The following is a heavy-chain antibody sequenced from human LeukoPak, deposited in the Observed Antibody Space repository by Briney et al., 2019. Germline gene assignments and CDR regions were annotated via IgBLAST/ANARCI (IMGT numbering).Heavy chain of an antibody. CDR2: INPSGGST. J-gene: IGHJ4*02. Sequence: ASVKVSCKASGYTFTSYYMHWVRQAPGQGLEWMGIINPSGGSTSNAQKFQGRVTMTRDTSTSTVYMELSSLRSEDTAVYYCARRSAYGSGSYYVDYWGQGTLVTVSS. V-gene: IGHV1-46*01. CDR3: ARRSAYGSGSYYVDY. D-gene: IGHD3-10*01. CDR1: GYTFTSYY.